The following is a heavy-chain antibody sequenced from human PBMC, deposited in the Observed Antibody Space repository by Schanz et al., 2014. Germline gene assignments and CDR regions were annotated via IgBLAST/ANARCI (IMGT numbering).Heavy chain of an antibody. J-gene: IGHJ4*02. CDR3: ARGLIAAAGGAFDY. V-gene: IGHV3-23*04. D-gene: IGHD6-13*01. Sequence: EVQLVESGGGLVKPGGSLRLSCAASGFTFGDYAMTWVRQAPGKGLEWVSAINTGVNTYYADSVRGRFTMSRDNSKNTLYLQMNSLRAGDAAVYYCARGLIAAAGGAFDYWGQGTLVIVSS. CDR2: INTGVNT. CDR1: GFTFGDYA.